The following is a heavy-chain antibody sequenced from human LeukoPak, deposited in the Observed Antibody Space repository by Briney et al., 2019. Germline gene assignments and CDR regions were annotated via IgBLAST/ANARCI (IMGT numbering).Heavy chain of an antibody. CDR1: GGSFSSYA. Sequence: SVKVSCKASGGSFSSYAISWVRQAPGQGLEWMGRIIPIFGKANYAQKFQGRVTITTDESTSTAYMELSSLRSEDTAVYYCARKVVNTPAAFDIWGQGTMVTVSS. CDR2: IIPIFGKA. V-gene: IGHV1-69*05. J-gene: IGHJ3*02. D-gene: IGHD3-22*01. CDR3: ARKVVNTPAAFDI.